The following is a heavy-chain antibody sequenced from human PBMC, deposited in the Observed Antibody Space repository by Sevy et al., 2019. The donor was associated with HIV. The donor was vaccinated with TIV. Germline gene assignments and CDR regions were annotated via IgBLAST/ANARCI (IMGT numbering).Heavy chain of an antibody. CDR1: GGSISSGSSY. CDR2: IYASGST. D-gene: IGHD3-16*01. CDR3: AREARYVDLLIHYYYMDV. V-gene: IGHV4-61*09. Sequence: SETLSLTCTVSGGSISSGSSYWSWIRQPAGKGLEWIGHIYASGSTDHNPSLESRITISVDTSKNEFSLKLWSVTAADTAVYYCAREARYVDLLIHYYYMDVWGKGTTVTVSS. J-gene: IGHJ6*03.